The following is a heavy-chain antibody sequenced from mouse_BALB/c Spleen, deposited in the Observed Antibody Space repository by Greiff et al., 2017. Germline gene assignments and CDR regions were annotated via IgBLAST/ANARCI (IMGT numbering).Heavy chain of an antibody. V-gene: IGHV1-18*01. Sequence: EVQLQESGPELVKPGASVKIPCKASGYTFTDYNMDWVKQSHGKSLEWIGDINPNNGGTIYNQKFKGKATLTVDKSSSTAYMELRSLTSEDTAVYYCARRGYYGSSYYYYAMDYWGQGTSVTVSS. CDR1: GYTFTDYN. J-gene: IGHJ4*01. CDR3: ARRGYYGSSYYYYAMDY. D-gene: IGHD1-1*01. CDR2: INPNNGGT.